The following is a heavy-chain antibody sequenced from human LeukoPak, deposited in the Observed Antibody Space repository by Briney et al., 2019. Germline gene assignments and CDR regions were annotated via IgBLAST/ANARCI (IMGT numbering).Heavy chain of an antibody. CDR3: TRDGYGFDI. V-gene: IGHV3-74*01. CDR1: GFTFNNYG. CDR2: INGDGSST. J-gene: IGHJ3*02. Sequence: PGKSLRLSCATSGFTFNNYGFHWVRQAPGKGLVWVSRINGDGSSTSYADSVKGRFTISRDNAKNTLYLQMNSLRAEDTAVYYCTRDGYGFDIWGQGTMVTVSS.